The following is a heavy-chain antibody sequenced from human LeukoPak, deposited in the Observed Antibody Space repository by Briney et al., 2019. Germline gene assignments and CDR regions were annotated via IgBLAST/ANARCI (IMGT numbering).Heavy chain of an antibody. CDR1: GYTFTSYG. J-gene: IGHJ4*02. CDR3: AREIQGYDSSGYYYGTDY. D-gene: IGHD3-22*01. CDR2: ISAYNGNT. Sequence: ASVKVSCKASGYTFTSYGISWVRQAPGHGLEWMGWISAYNGNTNYAQKLQGRVTMTTDTSTSTAYMELRSLRSDDTAVYYCAREIQGYDSSGYYYGTDYWGQGTLVTVSS. V-gene: IGHV1-18*01.